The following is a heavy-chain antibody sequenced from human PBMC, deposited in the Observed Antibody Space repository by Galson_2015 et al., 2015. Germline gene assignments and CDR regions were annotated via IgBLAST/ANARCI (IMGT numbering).Heavy chain of an antibody. D-gene: IGHD4-17*01. J-gene: IGHJ4*02. Sequence: SLTCTVSGGSISSYFWIWIRQPPGQGLEWIGYIYYTGTTNYNPSLKSRVTISIDTSKTQFSLKLTSVTAADTAVYYCARDSTVTPRIFDSWGQGTLVTVAS. V-gene: IGHV4-59*01. CDR3: ARDSTVTPRIFDS. CDR1: GGSISSYF. CDR2: IYYTGTT.